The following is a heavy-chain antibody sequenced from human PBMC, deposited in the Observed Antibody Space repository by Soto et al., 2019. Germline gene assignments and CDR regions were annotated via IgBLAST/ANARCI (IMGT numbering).Heavy chain of an antibody. CDR2: ISYDGSNK. Sequence: QVQLVESGGGVVQPGRSLRLSCAASGFTFSSYAMHWVRQAPGKGLEWVAVISYDGSNKYYADSVKGRFTISRDNSKNTLYLQMNSLRAEDTAVYYCARDLGYSSPMMDCWGQGTLVTVSS. J-gene: IGHJ4*02. D-gene: IGHD6-13*01. CDR3: ARDLGYSSPMMDC. CDR1: GFTFSSYA. V-gene: IGHV3-30-3*01.